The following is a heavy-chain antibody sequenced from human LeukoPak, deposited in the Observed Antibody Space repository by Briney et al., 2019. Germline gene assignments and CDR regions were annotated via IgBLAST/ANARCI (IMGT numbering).Heavy chain of an antibody. D-gene: IGHD3-22*01. Sequence: ASVKVSCKXSGGTFSSYAISWVRQAPGQGLEWMGRIIPIFGTANYAQKFQGRVTITTDESTSTAYMELSSLRSEDTAVYYCARQGIVGVFFDYWGQRTLVTVSS. J-gene: IGHJ4*02. CDR2: IIPIFGTA. CDR1: GGTFSSYA. CDR3: ARQGIVGVFFDY. V-gene: IGHV1-69*05.